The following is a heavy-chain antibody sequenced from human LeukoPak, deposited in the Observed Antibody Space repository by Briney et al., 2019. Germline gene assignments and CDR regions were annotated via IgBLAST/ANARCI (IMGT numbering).Heavy chain of an antibody. J-gene: IGHJ4*02. CDR3: ARGRTGYFDY. Sequence: SQTLSLTCTVSGGSISSGSYYWSWIRQPAGKGLEWIGRIYTSGSTNYNPSLKSRVTISVDTSKNQFSLKLSSVTAADTAVYYCARGRTGYFDYWGQGTLVTVSS. CDR1: GGSISSGSYY. D-gene: IGHD1-1*01. V-gene: IGHV4-61*02. CDR2: IYTSGST.